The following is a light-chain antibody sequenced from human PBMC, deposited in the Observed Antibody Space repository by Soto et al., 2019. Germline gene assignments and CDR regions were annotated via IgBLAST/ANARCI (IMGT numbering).Light chain of an antibody. CDR2: DAS. Sequence: DIQMTPSPSTLSASVVDRVTITCRASQSISSWLAWYQQKPGKAPKLLIYDASSLESGVPSRFSGSGSGTEFTLTISSPQPDDFATYYCQQYNSYSYTFGQGTRLEIK. V-gene: IGKV1-5*01. CDR1: QSISSW. J-gene: IGKJ5*01. CDR3: QQYNSYSYT.